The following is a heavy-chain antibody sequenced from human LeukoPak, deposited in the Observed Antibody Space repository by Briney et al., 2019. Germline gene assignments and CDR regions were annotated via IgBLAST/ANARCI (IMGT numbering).Heavy chain of an antibody. V-gene: IGHV4-39*01. D-gene: IGHD3-10*01. Sequence: SETLSLTCTVSGGSISSSSYYWGWIRQPPGKGLEWIGSIYYSVSTYYNPSLKSRVTISVDTSKNQFSLKLSSVTAADTAVYYCARQPTSMVRVYNWFDPWGQGTLVTVSS. CDR3: ARQPTSMVRVYNWFDP. CDR1: GGSISSSSYY. CDR2: IYYSVST. J-gene: IGHJ5*02.